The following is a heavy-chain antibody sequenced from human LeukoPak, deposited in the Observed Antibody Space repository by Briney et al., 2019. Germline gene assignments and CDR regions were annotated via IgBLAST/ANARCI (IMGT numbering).Heavy chain of an antibody. CDR2: ISWNSGSI. J-gene: IGHJ6*02. CDR3: AKVWGTGYYYGMDV. CDR1: GFTFDDYA. V-gene: IGHV3-9*01. Sequence: GGSLRLSCAASGFTFDDYAMLWVRQAPGKGLEWVSGISWNSGSIGYADSVKGRFTISRDNAKNSLYLQMNSLRAEDTALYYCAKVWGTGYYYGMDVWGQGTTVTVSS. D-gene: IGHD1-1*01.